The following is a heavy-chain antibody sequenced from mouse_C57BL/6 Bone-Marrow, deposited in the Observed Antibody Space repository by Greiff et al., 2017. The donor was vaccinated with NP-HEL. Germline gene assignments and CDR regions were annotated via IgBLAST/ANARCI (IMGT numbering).Heavy chain of an antibody. Sequence: QVHVKQSGPELVKPGASVKISCKASGYTFTDYYINWVKQRPGQGLEWIGWIFPGSGSTYYNEKFKGKATLTVDKSSSTAYMLLSSLTSEDSAVYFCARWDGNYGDYYAMDYWGQGTSVTVSS. CDR2: IFPGSGST. D-gene: IGHD2-1*01. CDR1: GYTFTDYY. V-gene: IGHV1-75*01. CDR3: ARWDGNYGDYYAMDY. J-gene: IGHJ4*01.